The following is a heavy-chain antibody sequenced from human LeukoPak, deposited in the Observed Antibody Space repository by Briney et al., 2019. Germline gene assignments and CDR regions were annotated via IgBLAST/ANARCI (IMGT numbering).Heavy chain of an antibody. Sequence: SETLSLTCTVSGGSISSYYWSWTRQPPGKGLEWIGYIYYSGSTNYNPSLKSRVTISVDTSKNQFSLKLSSVTAADTAVYYCAREKGILWFGELGGFDPWGQGTLVTVSS. D-gene: IGHD3-10*01. J-gene: IGHJ5*02. V-gene: IGHV4-59*01. CDR2: IYYSGST. CDR3: AREKGILWFGELGGFDP. CDR1: GGSISSYY.